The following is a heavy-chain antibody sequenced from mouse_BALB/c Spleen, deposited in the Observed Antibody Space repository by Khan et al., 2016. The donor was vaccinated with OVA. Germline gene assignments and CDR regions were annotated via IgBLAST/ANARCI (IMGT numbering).Heavy chain of an antibody. J-gene: IGHJ2*01. D-gene: IGHD1-1*01. CDR2: TNPTNGRT. CDR3: ARIKKIVATYFDY. V-gene: IGHV1S81*02. CDR1: GYTFTSYW. Sequence: QVQLQQSGAELVKAGASVKMSCKASGYTFTSYWMHWVKQRLGQGLEWFAETNPTNGRTYYTEKFKSKATLTVDKSSSTAYMLLSGPTFEDSAVYYCARIKKIVATYFDYRGQGTTLTVSS.